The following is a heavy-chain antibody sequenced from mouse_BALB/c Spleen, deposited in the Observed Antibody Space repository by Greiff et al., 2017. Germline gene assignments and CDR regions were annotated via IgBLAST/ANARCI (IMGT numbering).Heavy chain of an antibody. CDR2: IYPSDSYT. CDR3: TRDYGSPWFAY. D-gene: IGHD1-1*01. J-gene: IGHJ3*01. V-gene: IGHV1-69*02. CDR1: GYTFTSYW. Sequence: QVQLKQSGAELVRPGASVKLSCKASGYTFTSYWINWVKQRPGQGLEWIGNIYPSDSYTNYNQKFKDKATLTVDKSSSTAYMQLSSPTSEDSAVYYCTRDYGSPWFAYWGQGTLVTVSA.